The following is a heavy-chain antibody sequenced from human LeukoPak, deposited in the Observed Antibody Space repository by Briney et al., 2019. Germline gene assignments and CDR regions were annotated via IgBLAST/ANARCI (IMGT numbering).Heavy chain of an antibody. V-gene: IGHV5-51*01. Sequence: GESLKISCKGSGYNFTSNWIGWVRQMPGKGLEWMGIIYPGDSDTRYSPSFQGQVTISADKSISTAYLQWSSLKASDTAMYYCARRPRYCSSTSCSLFDYWGQGTLVTVSS. J-gene: IGHJ4*02. D-gene: IGHD2-2*01. CDR1: GYNFTSNW. CDR2: IYPGDSDT. CDR3: ARRPRYCSSTSCSLFDY.